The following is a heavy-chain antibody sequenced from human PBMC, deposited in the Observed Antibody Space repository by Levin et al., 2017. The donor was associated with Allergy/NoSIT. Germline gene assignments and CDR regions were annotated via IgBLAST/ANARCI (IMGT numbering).Heavy chain of an antibody. Sequence: GESLKISCKTSGYSFSNYGITWVRQAPGQGLEWMGWISTTDGATNYAQNLQGRVTMTTDISTNTAYMELRSLRFDDTAVYFCARTPRSGGPSGSYRPFDYWGQGTLVTVSS. J-gene: IGHJ4*02. CDR2: ISTTDGAT. CDR3: ARTPRSGGPSGSYRPFDY. V-gene: IGHV1-18*01. D-gene: IGHD1-26*01. CDR1: GYSFSNYG.